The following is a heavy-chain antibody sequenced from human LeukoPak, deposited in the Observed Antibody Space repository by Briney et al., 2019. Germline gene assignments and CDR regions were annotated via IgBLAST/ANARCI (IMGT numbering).Heavy chain of an antibody. V-gene: IGHV3-23*01. Sequence: GSLRLSCAASGFTFSSYAMSWVRQAPGKGLEWVSAISGSGGSTYYADSVKGRFTISRDNAKNSLYLQMNSLRAEDTAVYYCASRTYYDILTGYYNGYGAFDIWGQGTMVTVSS. J-gene: IGHJ3*02. D-gene: IGHD3-9*01. CDR3: ASRTYYDILTGYYNGYGAFDI. CDR2: ISGSGGST. CDR1: GFTFSSYA.